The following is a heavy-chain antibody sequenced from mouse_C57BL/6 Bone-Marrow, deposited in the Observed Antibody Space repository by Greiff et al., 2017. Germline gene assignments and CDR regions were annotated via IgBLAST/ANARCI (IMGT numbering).Heavy chain of an antibody. CDR3: ASSGYSLKAY. Sequence: QVQLQQPGAELVKPGASVKLSCKASGYTFTSYWMQWVKQRPGQGLEWIGEIDPSDSYTNYNQKFKGKATLTVDTSSSTAYMQLSSLTSEDSAVYYCASSGYSLKAYWGQGTLVTVSA. CDR1: GYTFTSYW. D-gene: IGHD3-2*02. J-gene: IGHJ3*01. CDR2: IDPSDSYT. V-gene: IGHV1-50*01.